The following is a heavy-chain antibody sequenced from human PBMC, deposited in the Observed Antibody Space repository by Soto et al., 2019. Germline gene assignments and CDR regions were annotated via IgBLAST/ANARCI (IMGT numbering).Heavy chain of an antibody. V-gene: IGHV1-69*13. D-gene: IGHD3-16*01. CDR3: ARGASSLYVLGWFDP. CDR1: GGTFSSYA. Sequence: SVKVSFKASGGTFSSYAISWVRQAPGQGLEWMGGIIPIFGTANYAQKFQGRVTITADESTSTAYMELSSLRSEDTAVYYCARGASSLYVLGWFDPWGQGTLVTVSS. J-gene: IGHJ5*02. CDR2: IIPIFGTA.